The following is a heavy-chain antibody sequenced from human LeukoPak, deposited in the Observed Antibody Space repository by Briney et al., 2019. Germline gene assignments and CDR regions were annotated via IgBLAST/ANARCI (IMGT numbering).Heavy chain of an antibody. CDR3: ARGPTTVTRAFDY. V-gene: IGHV4-61*02. CDR1: GGSISSGSYY. J-gene: IGHJ4*02. Sequence: PSETLSLTCTVSGGSISSGSYYWSWIRQTAGKGLEWIGRIYTSGSTNYNPSLKSRVSISVDTSKNQFSLKLSSVTAADTAVYYCARGPTTVTRAFDYWGQGTLVTVSS. CDR2: IYTSGST. D-gene: IGHD4-17*01.